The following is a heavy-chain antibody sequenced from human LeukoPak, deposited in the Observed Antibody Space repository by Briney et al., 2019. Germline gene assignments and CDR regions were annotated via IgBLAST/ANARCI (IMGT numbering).Heavy chain of an antibody. CDR3: ARGPYAWGYIDY. D-gene: IGHD7-27*01. CDR2: FYTSGST. CDR1: GGSISSGTYY. V-gene: IGHV4-61*02. J-gene: IGHJ4*02. Sequence: PSETLSLTXTVSGGSISSGTYYWSWIRQPAGKGLEWIGRFYTSGSTNYNPSLKSRVTISVDTSKNQFSLKLRSVTAADTAVYYCARGPYAWGYIDYWGQGTLVTVSS.